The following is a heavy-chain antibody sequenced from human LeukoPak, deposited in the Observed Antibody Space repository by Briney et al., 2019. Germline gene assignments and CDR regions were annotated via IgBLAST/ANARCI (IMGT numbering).Heavy chain of an antibody. CDR2: ISYDGSNK. D-gene: IGHD3-22*01. J-gene: IGHJ4*02. Sequence: GGSLRLSCAASGFTFSSYGMHWGRQAPGTGLEWVAVISYDGSNKYYADSAKGRFTISRGNSKNTLYLQMNSLRAEDTAVYYCAKDLEAVTMIVPYWGQGTLVTVSS. CDR1: GFTFSSYG. V-gene: IGHV3-30*18. CDR3: AKDLEAVTMIVPY.